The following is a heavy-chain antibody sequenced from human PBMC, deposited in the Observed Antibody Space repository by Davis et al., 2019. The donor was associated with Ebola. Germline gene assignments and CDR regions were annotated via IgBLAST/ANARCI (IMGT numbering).Heavy chain of an antibody. CDR1: SYTFTSYG. J-gene: IGHJ5*01. Sequence: ALVKVSCKASSYTFTSYGISWVRQAPGQGLEWMGWISAYNGNTNYAQKLQGRVTMTTDTSRSIAYMELRSLRSDDTAVYYCAREAGATTRIYDSWGQGTLVTVSS. D-gene: IGHD1-26*01. V-gene: IGHV1-18*01. CDR3: AREAGATTRIYDS. CDR2: ISAYNGNT.